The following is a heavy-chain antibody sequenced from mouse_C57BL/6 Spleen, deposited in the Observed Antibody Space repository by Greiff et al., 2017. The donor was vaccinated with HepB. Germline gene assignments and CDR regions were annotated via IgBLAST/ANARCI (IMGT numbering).Heavy chain of an antibody. V-gene: IGHV1-49*01. J-gene: IGHJ4*01. CDR2: FTMYSDAT. Sequence: RVESGAELVRPGSSVKLSCKDSYFAFMASAMHWVKQRPGHGLEWIGSFTMYSDATEYSENFKGKATLTANTSSSTAYMELSSLTSEDSAVYYCARGDDQYYYAMDYWGQGTSVTVSS. D-gene: IGHD2-3*01. CDR1: YFAFMASA. CDR3: ARGDDQYYYAMDY.